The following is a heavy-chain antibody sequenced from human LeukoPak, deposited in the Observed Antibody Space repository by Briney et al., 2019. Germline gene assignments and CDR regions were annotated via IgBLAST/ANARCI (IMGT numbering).Heavy chain of an antibody. CDR1: GFNFNTYT. J-gene: IGHJ4*02. CDR2: TTCCRPDI. CDR3: ARDREDYGDFGY. D-gene: IGHD4-17*01. Sequence: GGSLRLSCAASGFNFNTYTMSWVRQAPGKGLEWVSSTTCCRPDITYGDSVTGRFTISRDNAKNSLYLQMNSLRAEDTAVYYCARDREDYGDFGYWGQGTLVTVSS. V-gene: IGHV3-21*01.